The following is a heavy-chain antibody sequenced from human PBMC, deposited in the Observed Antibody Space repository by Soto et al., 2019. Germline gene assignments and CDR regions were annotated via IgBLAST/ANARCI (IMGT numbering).Heavy chain of an antibody. CDR3: AKGEGFLDY. CDR2: ITPYNGNK. Sequence: QVQLVQSGAEVKKPGASVKVSCKASGYTFANYGISWVRQAPAQGLEWMGWITPYNGNKNYAQKLQGRLTMTTDTSTSTGYMEVRSLRSDDTAVYYCAKGEGFLDYWGQGTLVTVSS. V-gene: IGHV1-18*01. J-gene: IGHJ4*02. CDR1: GYTFANYG. D-gene: IGHD2-21*01.